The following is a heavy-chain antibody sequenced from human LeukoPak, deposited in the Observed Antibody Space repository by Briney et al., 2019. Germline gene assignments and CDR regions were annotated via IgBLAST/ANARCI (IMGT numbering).Heavy chain of an antibody. CDR1: GFIFTDYW. D-gene: IGHD6-19*01. J-gene: IGHJ4*02. Sequence: GGSLRLSCAPSGFIFTDYWFHWVRQTPGQGLVWVAAINRDGTGTSHADSVRGRFTVSRDNAKNTLYLQLNSLRADDTAVYYCARGLSYAVAYGDYWGQGTLVTVSS. CDR3: ARGLSYAVAYGDY. CDR2: INRDGTGT. V-gene: IGHV3-74*01.